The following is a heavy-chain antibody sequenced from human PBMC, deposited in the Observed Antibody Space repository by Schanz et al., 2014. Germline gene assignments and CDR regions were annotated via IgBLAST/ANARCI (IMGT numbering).Heavy chain of an antibody. CDR2: INPSGGST. V-gene: IGHV1-46*01. J-gene: IGHJ6*03. CDR3: AGTYCSSTSCYTGYYYMDV. Sequence: QVQLVQSGAEVKKPGASVKVSCRASGYTFTRYYMHWVRQAPGQGLEWMGIINPSGGSTDYAQKFQGRITITADKSTSTAYMELTSLRSEDTAVYYCAGTYCSSTSCYTGYYYMDVWGKGTTVTVSS. D-gene: IGHD2-2*02. CDR1: GYTFTRYY.